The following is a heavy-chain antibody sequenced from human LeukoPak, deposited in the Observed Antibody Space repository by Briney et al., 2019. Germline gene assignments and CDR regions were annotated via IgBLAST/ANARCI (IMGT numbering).Heavy chain of an antibody. CDR1: GGSIGGNSY. V-gene: IGHV4-61*01. CDR3: ARGGASSIPLDY. Sequence: SETLSLTCTVSGGSIGGNSYWSXLRQPPXXXXXXXGHISNXXXXXXXXXXXXXVSIXXDXXXXXFXLKXRSVTTADAAVYYCARGGASSIPLDYWGRGTLVTVSS. CDR2: ISNXXXX. J-gene: IGHJ4*02. D-gene: IGHD1-26*01.